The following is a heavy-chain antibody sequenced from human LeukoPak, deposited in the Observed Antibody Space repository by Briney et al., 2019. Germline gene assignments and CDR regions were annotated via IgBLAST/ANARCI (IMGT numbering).Heavy chain of an antibody. D-gene: IGHD2-2*01. CDR1: GGSISSYY. CDR2: IYYSGST. Sequence: SETLSLTCTVSGGSISSYYWSWIRQPPGKGLEWIGYIYYSGSTNYNPSLKSRVTISVDTPKNQFSLKLSSVTAADTAVYYCARGYCSSTSCHEDWFDPWGQGTLVTVSS. J-gene: IGHJ5*02. CDR3: ARGYCSSTSCHEDWFDP. V-gene: IGHV4-59*01.